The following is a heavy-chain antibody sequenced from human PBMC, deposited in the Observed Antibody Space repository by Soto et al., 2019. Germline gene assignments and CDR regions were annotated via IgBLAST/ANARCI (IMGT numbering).Heavy chain of an antibody. CDR2: IYYSGST. D-gene: IGHD6-6*01. Sequence: SETLSLTCTVSGGSISSYYWSWIRQPPGKGLEWIGYIYYSGSTNYNPSLKSRVTISVDTSKNQFSLKLSSVTAADTAVYYCARARPGWFDPWGQGTLVTVSS. CDR1: GGSISSYY. V-gene: IGHV4-59*01. J-gene: IGHJ5*02. CDR3: ARARPGWFDP.